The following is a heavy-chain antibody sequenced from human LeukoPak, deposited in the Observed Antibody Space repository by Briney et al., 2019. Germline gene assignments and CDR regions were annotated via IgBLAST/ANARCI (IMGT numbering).Heavy chain of an antibody. CDR2: IYSGGST. J-gene: IGHJ4*02. CDR3: ARDIFYGYFDY. D-gene: IGHD2/OR15-2a*01. V-gene: IGHV3-53*01. CDR1: GFTVSSNY. Sequence: GGSLRLSCAASGFTVSSNYMSWVRQAPGKGLEWVSVIYSGGSTYYADSVKGRFTISRDNSKNMLYLQMNSLRAEDTAVYYCARDIFYGYFDYWGQGTLVTVSS.